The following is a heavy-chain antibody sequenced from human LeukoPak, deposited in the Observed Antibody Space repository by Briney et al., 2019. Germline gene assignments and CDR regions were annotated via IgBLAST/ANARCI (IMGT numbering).Heavy chain of an antibody. CDR1: GYTFTGYY. CDR2: VNPNNGVP. J-gene: IGHJ4*02. V-gene: IGHV1-2*06. Sequence: ASVKVSCKASGYTFTGYYMHWVRQAPGQGLEWMGRVNPNNGVPNYAQNLQGRVTMTTETSTSTAYMDLRSLRSDDTAVYYCARPLYYDSTGYHQYYFDHWGQGTLVTVSS. D-gene: IGHD3-22*01. CDR3: ARPLYYDSTGYHQYYFDH.